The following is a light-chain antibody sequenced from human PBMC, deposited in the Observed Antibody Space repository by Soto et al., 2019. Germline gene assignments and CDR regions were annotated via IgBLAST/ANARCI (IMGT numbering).Light chain of an antibody. V-gene: IGKV3-20*01. CDR3: KQYGSSLFT. J-gene: IGKJ3*01. Sequence: EIVLTQSPGTLSLSPGERATLSCRASQSVSSSYLAWYQQKPGQAPRLLIYGASSRATGIPDRVSGSGSGTDFTLTSSRLEPEDFDVYYCKQYGSSLFTFGTGTKVDIK. CDR2: GAS. CDR1: QSVSSSY.